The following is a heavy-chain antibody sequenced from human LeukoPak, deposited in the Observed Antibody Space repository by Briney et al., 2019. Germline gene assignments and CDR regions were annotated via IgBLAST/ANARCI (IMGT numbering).Heavy chain of an antibody. V-gene: IGHV4-59*08. J-gene: IGHJ3*02. Sequence: PSETLSLTCTVSGDSNSSYYWSWIRQPPGKTLEWIGYIYYSGTTNYNPSLKSRVTMSVDTSKNQFSLNLSSATAADTAVYYCARRRLNYYDSDAFDIWGQGTMVTVSS. CDR1: GDSNSSYY. CDR3: ARRRLNYYDSDAFDI. D-gene: IGHD3-22*01. CDR2: IYYSGTT.